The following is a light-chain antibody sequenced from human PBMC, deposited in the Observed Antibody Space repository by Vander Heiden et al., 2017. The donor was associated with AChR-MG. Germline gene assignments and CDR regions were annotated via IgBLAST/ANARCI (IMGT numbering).Light chain of an antibody. Sequence: QSLVTQPPSPSGTPGPRVTISCSGGSSNVGSNSVNWYQHLPGTAHRLLIFSNNQRPSGVPDRFSGSKSGTSASLAISGLQSEDEADYYCASWDDSLSGSYVFGTGTKVTVL. CDR3: ASWDDSLSGSYV. V-gene: IGLV1-44*01. CDR1: SSNVGSNS. CDR2: SNN. J-gene: IGLJ1*01.